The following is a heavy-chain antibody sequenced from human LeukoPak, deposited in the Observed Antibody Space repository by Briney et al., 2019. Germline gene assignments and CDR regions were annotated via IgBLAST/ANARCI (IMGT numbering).Heavy chain of an antibody. CDR2: IYNSGTT. D-gene: IGHD3-16*01. V-gene: IGHV4-59*11. CDR1: GGSISSHY. Sequence: SETLSLTCTVSGGSISSHYWSWIRQPPGKGLEWIGYIYNSGTTNYNPSLKSRVTISVDTSKNQFSLTLSSVTAADTAMYFCARALGGAPPIWGQGTLVTVSS. J-gene: IGHJ4*02. CDR3: ARALGGAPPI.